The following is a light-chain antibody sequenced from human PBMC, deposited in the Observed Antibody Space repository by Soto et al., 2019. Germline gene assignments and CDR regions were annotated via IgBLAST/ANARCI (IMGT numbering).Light chain of an antibody. J-gene: IGLJ3*02. Sequence: QPVLTQSPSASASLGASVKLTCTLSSGHSSYAIAWHQQQPEKGPRDLMKLNSDGSHSKGDGIPDRFSGSSSGAERYLTISSLQAEDEADYYCPSWGAGIWVVGGGTKLTVL. V-gene: IGLV4-69*01. CDR3: PSWGAGIWV. CDR2: LNSDGSH. CDR1: SGHSSYA.